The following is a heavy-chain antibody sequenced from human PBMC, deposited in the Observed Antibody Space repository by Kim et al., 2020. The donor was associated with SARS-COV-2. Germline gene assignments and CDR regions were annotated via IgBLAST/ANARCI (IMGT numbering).Heavy chain of an antibody. Sequence: TYYNPSLNSRLTISVDTSKNQFYLKLSSVTGADPAVYYCARPFGKYGYWGQGTLVTVSS. J-gene: IGHJ4*02. CDR2: T. CDR3: ARPFGKYGY. V-gene: IGHV4-39*01. D-gene: IGHD3-10*01.